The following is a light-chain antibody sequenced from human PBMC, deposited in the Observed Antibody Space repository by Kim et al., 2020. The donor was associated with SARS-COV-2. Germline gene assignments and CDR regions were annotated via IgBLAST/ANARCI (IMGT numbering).Light chain of an antibody. CDR1: SNDVGSYNR. Sequence: GQYVTISCTGTSNDVGSYNRVSWFQQPPGTAPKLMIYEVSNRPSGVPDRFSGSKSANTASLTISGLQAEDEADYYCSSYTSSSTLVFGGGTQLTVL. CDR3: SSYTSSSTLV. V-gene: IGLV2-18*02. CDR2: EVS. J-gene: IGLJ2*01.